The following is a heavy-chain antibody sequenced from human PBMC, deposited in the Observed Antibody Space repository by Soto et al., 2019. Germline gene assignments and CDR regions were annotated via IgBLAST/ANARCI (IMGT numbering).Heavy chain of an antibody. CDR3: ARERGLRFLEWLSVFDY. Sequence: ASVKVSCKASGYTFTSYAMHWVRQAPGQRLEWMGWINAGNGNTKYSQKFQGRVTITRDTSASTAYMELSSLRSEDTAVYYCARERGLRFLEWLSVFDYWGQGTLVTVSS. J-gene: IGHJ4*02. V-gene: IGHV1-3*01. CDR1: GYTFTSYA. CDR2: INAGNGNT. D-gene: IGHD3-3*01.